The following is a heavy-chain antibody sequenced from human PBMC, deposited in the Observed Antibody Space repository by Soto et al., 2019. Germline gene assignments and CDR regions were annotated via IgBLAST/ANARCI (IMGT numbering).Heavy chain of an antibody. CDR3: AKDKRVPPESGSYPHLIDY. Sequence: GGSLRLSCAASGFTFSIYAMSWVRQAPGKGLEWVSAISGSGGSTYYADSVKGRFTISRDNSKNTLYLQMNSLRAEDTAVYYCAKDKRVPPESGSYPHLIDYWGQGTLVTVSS. CDR2: ISGSGGST. D-gene: IGHD1-26*01. V-gene: IGHV3-23*01. CDR1: GFTFSIYA. J-gene: IGHJ4*02.